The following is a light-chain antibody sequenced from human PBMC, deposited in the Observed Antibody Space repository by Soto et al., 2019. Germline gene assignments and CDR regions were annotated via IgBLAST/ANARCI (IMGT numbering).Light chain of an antibody. V-gene: IGKV1-39*01. CDR3: QQSYGPPWT. J-gene: IGKJ1*01. Sequence: DIQMTQSPSSLSASVGDRVTITCRASQSISTYLNWYQQKPGRAPRVLIYDASSLQSGVPSRFSGSGSGTDFTLTITSLQPEDVATYYCQQSYGPPWTFGQGTKVEI. CDR2: DAS. CDR1: QSISTY.